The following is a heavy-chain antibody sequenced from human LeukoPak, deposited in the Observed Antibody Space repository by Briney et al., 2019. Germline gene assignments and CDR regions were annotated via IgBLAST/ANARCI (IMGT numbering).Heavy chain of an antibody. D-gene: IGHD6-19*01. CDR1: GFTFSSYS. Sequence: GGSLRLSCAASGFTFSSYSMNWVRQAPGKGLEWVSSISSSSSYIYYADSVKGRFTISRDNAKNSLYLQVNSLRAEDTAVYYCASYLLTIAVAIWGQGTLVTVSS. CDR3: ASYLLTIAVAI. J-gene: IGHJ4*02. V-gene: IGHV3-21*01. CDR2: ISSSSSYI.